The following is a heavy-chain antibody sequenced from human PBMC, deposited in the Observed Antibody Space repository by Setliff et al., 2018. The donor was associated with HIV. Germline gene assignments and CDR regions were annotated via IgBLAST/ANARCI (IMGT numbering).Heavy chain of an antibody. CDR3: ARDLMPTVSGEISPDAFGV. D-gene: IGHD4-4*01. V-gene: IGHV3-7*01. Sequence: PGGSLRLSCAASGFAFSGHQMSWVRQAPGKGLEWVAKIKQDGSDKYYVDSVKGRFTISRDNAKNSLYLQMNSLRAEDTAMYYCARDLMPTVSGEISPDAFGVWGQGTMVTVSS. CDR2: IKQDGSDK. J-gene: IGHJ3*01. CDR1: GFAFSGHQ.